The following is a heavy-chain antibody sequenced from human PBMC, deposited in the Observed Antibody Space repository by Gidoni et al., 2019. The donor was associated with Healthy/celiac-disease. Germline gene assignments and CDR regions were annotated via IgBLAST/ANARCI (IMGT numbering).Heavy chain of an antibody. D-gene: IGHD5-18*01. CDR2: IIPIFGTA. CDR1: GGTFSSYA. J-gene: IGHJ4*02. Sequence: QVQLVQSGAEVTKPGSSVPVSCKASGGTFSSYAISCVRQAPGQGREWMGGIIPIFGTANYAQKFQGRVTITADKSTSTAYMELSSLISEDTAVYYCARESRGGIQLWGFDYWGQGTLVTVSS. CDR3: ARESRGGIQLWGFDY. V-gene: IGHV1-69*06.